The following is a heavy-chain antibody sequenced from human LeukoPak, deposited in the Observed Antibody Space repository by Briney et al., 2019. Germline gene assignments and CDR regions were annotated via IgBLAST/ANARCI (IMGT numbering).Heavy chain of an antibody. J-gene: IGHJ4*02. Sequence: GASLKLSCAASGFTFSSYEMNWVRQAPGKGLEWVSYISSSGSTIYYADSVKGRFTISRDNAKNSLYLQMNSLRAEDTAVYYCARDGKTTVTTSFDYWGQGTLVTVSS. D-gene: IGHD4-17*01. CDR3: ARDGKTTVTTSFDY. V-gene: IGHV3-48*03. CDR2: ISSSGSTI. CDR1: GFTFSSYE.